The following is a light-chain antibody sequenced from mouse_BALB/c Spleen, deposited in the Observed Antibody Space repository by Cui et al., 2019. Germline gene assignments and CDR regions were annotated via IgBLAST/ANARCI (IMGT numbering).Light chain of an antibody. CDR2: STS. V-gene: IGKV4-80*01. J-gene: IGKJ1*01. CDR1: SSVSY. CDR3: HQWSSYPWT. Sequence: QFVLTQSLAVMSASLGEEITLTCSASSSVSYMHWYQQKSGTSPKLLIYSTSNLASGVPSRFSGSGSGTFYSLTISSVEAEDAADYYCHQWSSYPWTFGGGTKLEIK.